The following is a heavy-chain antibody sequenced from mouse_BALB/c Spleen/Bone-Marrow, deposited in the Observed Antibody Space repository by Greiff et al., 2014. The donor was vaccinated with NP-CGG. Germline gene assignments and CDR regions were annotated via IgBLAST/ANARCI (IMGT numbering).Heavy chain of an antibody. Sequence: VQGVESGAELVRPGASVTLSCKAPGYKFTDYEMHWVKQTPVHGLEWIGSIDPETGGTAYNQNFKGKATLTADRSSTTAYMELRSLTYEDSAVYYCTREGIYFGYDVPMDYWGQGTSVTVSS. CDR3: TREGIYFGYDVPMDY. CDR1: GYKFTDYE. CDR2: IDPETGGT. D-gene: IGHD2-2*01. V-gene: IGHV1-15*01. J-gene: IGHJ4*01.